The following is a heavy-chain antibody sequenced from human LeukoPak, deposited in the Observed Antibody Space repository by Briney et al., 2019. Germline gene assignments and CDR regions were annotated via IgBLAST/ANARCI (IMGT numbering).Heavy chain of an antibody. D-gene: IGHD6-19*01. CDR2: IYGGGST. CDR3: ARAASVAGTYALNH. V-gene: IGHV3-66*01. CDR1: GLTVSSNY. Sequence: GGSLRLSCAVSGLTVSSNYMSWVRQAPGKGLEWVSVIYGGGSTYYADSVKGRFTISRDNSKNTLYLQMNSLRAEDTAVYYCARAASVAGTYALNHWGQGTLVTVSS. J-gene: IGHJ4*02.